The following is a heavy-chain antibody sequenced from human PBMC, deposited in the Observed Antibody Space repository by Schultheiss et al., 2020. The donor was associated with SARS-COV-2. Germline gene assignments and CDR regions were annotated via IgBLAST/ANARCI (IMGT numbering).Heavy chain of an antibody. J-gene: IGHJ6*03. Sequence: SQTLSLTCTVSGGSISSYYWSWIRQPPGKGLEWIGYIYYSGSTNYNPSLKSRVTISVDTSKNQFSLKLSSVTAADTAVYYCARVREYSSRRYYYYYMDVWGKGTTVTVSS. CDR2: IYYSGST. D-gene: IGHD5-12*01. CDR1: GGSISSYY. CDR3: ARVREYSSRRYYYYYMDV. V-gene: IGHV4-59*01.